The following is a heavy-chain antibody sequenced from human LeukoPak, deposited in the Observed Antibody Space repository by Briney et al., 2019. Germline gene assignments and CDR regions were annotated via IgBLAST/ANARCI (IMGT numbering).Heavy chain of an antibody. Sequence: GASVKVSCKASGYTFTTSYMHWVRQAPGQGLEWMGIISSGDGTTNYAQKFQDRVTMRTDTSASTVYLDLSSLRSKDTAVYYCARTRGYGYVDYWGQGTLVTVSS. CDR3: ARTRGYGYVDY. V-gene: IGHV1-46*01. CDR1: GYTFTTSY. D-gene: IGHD2-15*01. CDR2: ISSGDGTT. J-gene: IGHJ4*02.